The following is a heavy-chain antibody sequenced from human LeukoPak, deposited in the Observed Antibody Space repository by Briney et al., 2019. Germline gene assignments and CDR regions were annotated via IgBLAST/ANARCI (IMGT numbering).Heavy chain of an antibody. J-gene: IGHJ4*02. V-gene: IGHV3-30*03. CDR3: VKGRSGTLYYFDY. Sequence: PGRSLRLSCAASGFTFSNYGMHWVRQAPGKGLEWVAVISHDGSIKYYADSVKGRFTISRDNSKNTLYLQMNSLRAEDTAVYYCVKGRSGTLYYFDYWGQGTLVTVSS. D-gene: IGHD3-10*01. CDR1: GFTFSNYG. CDR2: ISHDGSIK.